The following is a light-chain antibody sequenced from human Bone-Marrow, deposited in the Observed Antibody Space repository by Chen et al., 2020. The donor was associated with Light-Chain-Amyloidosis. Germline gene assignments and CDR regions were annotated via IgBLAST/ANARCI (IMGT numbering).Light chain of an antibody. Sequence: QSVLTQPPSVSGAPGQRVTISCTGSSSNIGAGYDVHWYQQLPGTAPKLLIYGNSNRPSWRPGQFSGSDSATSSSRANSGVQAEDVAAYYCESYDNSLSGSTVVGAGTKVTVL. CDR2: GNS. CDR3: ESYDNSLSGSTV. CDR1: SSNIGAGYD. V-gene: IGLV1-40*01. J-gene: IGLJ1*01.